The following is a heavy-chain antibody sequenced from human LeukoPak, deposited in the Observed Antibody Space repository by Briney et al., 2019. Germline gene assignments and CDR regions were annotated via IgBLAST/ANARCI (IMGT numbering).Heavy chain of an antibody. D-gene: IGHD3-22*01. CDR1: GYSFDRYG. CDR3: ARDFLSYDGSENHFEDTFDI. J-gene: IGHJ3*02. CDR2: ICAFNGNT. V-gene: IGHV1-18*01. Sequence: ASVNVSCKASGYSFDRYGISWVRQAPGQGLEWLGWICAFNGNTNYAQNLQGRVTMTADTSTTTAYMELRSLSSDDTAVYYCARDFLSYDGSENHFEDTFDIWGQGTMVTVSS.